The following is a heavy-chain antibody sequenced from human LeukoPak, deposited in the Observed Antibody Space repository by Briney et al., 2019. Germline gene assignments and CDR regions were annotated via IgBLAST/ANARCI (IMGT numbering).Heavy chain of an antibody. CDR1: GFTFSSYW. J-gene: IGHJ4*02. D-gene: IGHD3-16*02. CDR2: IKQDGSEK. Sequence: GGSLRLSCAASGFTFSSYWMSWVRQAPGKGLEWVAHIKQDGSEKYYVDSVKGRFTISRDNAKNSLYLQMNSLRAEDTAVYYCTRYDYVWGSYRYLYYFDYWGQGTLVTVSS. CDR3: TRYDYVWGSYRYLYYFDY. V-gene: IGHV3-7*01.